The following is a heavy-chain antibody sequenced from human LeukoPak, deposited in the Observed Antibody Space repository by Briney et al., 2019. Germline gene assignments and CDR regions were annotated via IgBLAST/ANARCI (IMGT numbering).Heavy chain of an antibody. CDR2: INAGNGNT. CDR3: AREYVAYYFDY. V-gene: IGHV1-3*01. J-gene: IGHJ4*02. Sequence: ASVKVSCKASRYTFTSYGISWVRQAPGQRLEWMGWINAGNGNTKYSQKFQGRVTITRGTSASTAYMELSSLRSEDTAVYYCAREYVAYYFDYWGQGTLVTVSS. D-gene: IGHD3-16*01. CDR1: RYTFTSYG.